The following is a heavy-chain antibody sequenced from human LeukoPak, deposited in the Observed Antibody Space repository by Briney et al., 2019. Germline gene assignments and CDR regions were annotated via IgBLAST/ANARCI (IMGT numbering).Heavy chain of an antibody. D-gene: IGHD3-10*01. CDR2: ISSTSSYI. CDR1: GVTFSSYS. V-gene: IGHV3-21*01. J-gene: IGHJ4*02. CDR3: ARDSGQLDY. Sequence: GGSLRLSCAASGVTFSSYSMNWVRQAPGKGLEWVSSISSTSSYIYYADSVKGRFTISRDNAKNSLYLQVNSLRAEDTAVYYCARDSGQLDYWGRGTLVTVSS.